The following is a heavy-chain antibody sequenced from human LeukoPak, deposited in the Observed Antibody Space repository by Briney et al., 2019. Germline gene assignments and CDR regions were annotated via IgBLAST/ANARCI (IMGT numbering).Heavy chain of an antibody. CDR1: GFTFSNYG. Sequence: GGSLRLSCAASGFTFSNYGMNWVRQAPGKGLEWVSFISGTSSYIYYAESVKGRFTISRDNAESSLYLQMNSLRVEDTAVYYCAIDPNWGTHSWGQGVLVTVSS. CDR3: AIDPNWGTHS. V-gene: IGHV3-21*04. J-gene: IGHJ4*02. CDR2: ISGTSSYI. D-gene: IGHD7-27*01.